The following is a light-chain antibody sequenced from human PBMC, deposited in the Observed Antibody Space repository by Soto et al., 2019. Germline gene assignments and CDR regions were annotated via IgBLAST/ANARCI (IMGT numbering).Light chain of an antibody. V-gene: IGKV3-15*01. CDR2: DAS. CDR1: QSISSY. CDR3: QHYNYWPYT. J-gene: IGKJ2*01. Sequence: TQSPATLSLSPGERVTLSCRASQSISSYLAWYQRKPGQAPRLLIYDASTRATGVPARFSGSGSGTDFTLTISSLQSEDFAVYYCQHYNYWPYTFGQGTKVEIK.